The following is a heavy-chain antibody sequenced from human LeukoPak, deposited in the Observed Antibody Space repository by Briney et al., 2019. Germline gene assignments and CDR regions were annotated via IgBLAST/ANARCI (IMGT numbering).Heavy chain of an antibody. V-gene: IGHV3-30*18. D-gene: IGHD3-10*02. CDR1: GIIFTDFF. CDR3: AKVAATLFGFFDF. J-gene: IGHJ4*02. Sequence: PAGSLRLSCAASGIIFTDFFLHWVRQASGKGLEWVAVISNDGIDKYYADSVKGRFTISRDNSKNTLYLQMNSLRAEDTAVYYCAKVAATLFGFFDFWGQGTLVTVSS. CDR2: ISNDGIDK.